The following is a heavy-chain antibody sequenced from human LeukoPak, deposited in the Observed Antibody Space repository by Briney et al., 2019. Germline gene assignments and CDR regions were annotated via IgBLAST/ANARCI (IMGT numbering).Heavy chain of an antibody. CDR3: ARGGRITMIVVAKDAFDI. CDR1: GGSFSGYY. V-gene: IGHV4-34*01. Sequence: SETLSLTCAVYGGSFSGYYWSWIRQPPGKGLEWIGEINHSGSTNYNPSLKSRVTISVDTSKNQFSLKQSSVTAADTAVYYCARGGRITMIVVAKDAFDIWGQGTMVTVSS. D-gene: IGHD3-22*01. J-gene: IGHJ3*02. CDR2: INHSGST.